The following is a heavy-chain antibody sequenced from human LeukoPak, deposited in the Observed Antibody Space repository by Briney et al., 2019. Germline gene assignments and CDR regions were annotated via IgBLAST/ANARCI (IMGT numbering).Heavy chain of an antibody. D-gene: IGHD1-1*01. J-gene: IGHJ4*02. CDR1: GCTFSNQW. V-gene: IGHV3-74*01. CDR2: INSDGSST. Sequence: GGSLRLSCAASGCTFSNQWMYWVRQAPGKGRVWVSRINSDGSSTRYADSVKGRFTISRDNAKNTLYLQMNSLRAEDTAVYYCASGTSGSFDYWGQGTLVTVSS. CDR3: ASGTSGSFDY.